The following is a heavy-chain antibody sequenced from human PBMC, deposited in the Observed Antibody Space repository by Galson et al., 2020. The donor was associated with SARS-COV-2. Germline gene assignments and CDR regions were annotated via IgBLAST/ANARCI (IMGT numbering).Heavy chain of an antibody. J-gene: IGHJ3*02. Sequence: SVKVSCKASGFTFTSSAVQWVRQARGKRLAWIGWIVVGSGNTNYAQKFQERVTITRDMSTSTAYMELSSLRSEDTAVYYCAAPSCSSTSCYDAFDIWGQGTMVTVSS. CDR3: AAPSCSSTSCYDAFDI. CDR2: IVVGSGNT. V-gene: IGHV1-58*01. CDR1: GFTFTSSA. D-gene: IGHD2-2*01.